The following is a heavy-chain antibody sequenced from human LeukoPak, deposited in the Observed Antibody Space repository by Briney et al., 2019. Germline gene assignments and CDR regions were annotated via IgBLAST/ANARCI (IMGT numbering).Heavy chain of an antibody. CDR3: VRTTVSKEGWFDP. J-gene: IGHJ5*02. CDR2: IYYSGST. D-gene: IGHD4-11*01. V-gene: IGHV4-39*01. CDR1: GDSINNPSYY. Sequence: TLSLTCXVSGDSINNPSYYWGWIRQTPRKGLEYIGAIYYSGSTHYNPSLNSRVTMSVDASENRFSLKVTSVTAADTAVYYCVRTTVSKEGWFDPWGQGILVTVSS.